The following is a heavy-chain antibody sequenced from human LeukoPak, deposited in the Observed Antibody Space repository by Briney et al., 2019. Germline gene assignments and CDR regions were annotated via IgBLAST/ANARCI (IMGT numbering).Heavy chain of an antibody. Sequence: GESLKISWQGSRYSFTNYWIGWVRQMPGKGLGWMGSIYPGDSETRYTPHFQGQVTLSADKSLSTAYPQWRSLMAPETPMYYCVVSLHSVYSCYFDFWGQGALVTVSS. CDR1: RYSFTNYW. J-gene: IGHJ4*02. D-gene: IGHD5/OR15-5a*01. CDR2: IYPGDSET. CDR3: VVSLHSVYSCYFDF. V-gene: IGHV5-51*01.